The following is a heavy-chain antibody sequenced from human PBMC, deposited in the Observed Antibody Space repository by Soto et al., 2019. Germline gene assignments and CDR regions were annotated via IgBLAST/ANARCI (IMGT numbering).Heavy chain of an antibody. D-gene: IGHD6-6*01. Sequence: SETLSLTCSLYSGSLSGYYWSWIRQPPGKGLEWIGEISPSGTTNYSPSLKSRVSISVDTSKNQFSLNLTSLTAADTAVYYCARAPKVSGSAQTRPDFWGQGSLVTVS. CDR1: SGSLSGYY. V-gene: IGHV4-34*01. J-gene: IGHJ4*02. CDR2: ISPSGTT. CDR3: ARAPKVSGSAQTRPDF.